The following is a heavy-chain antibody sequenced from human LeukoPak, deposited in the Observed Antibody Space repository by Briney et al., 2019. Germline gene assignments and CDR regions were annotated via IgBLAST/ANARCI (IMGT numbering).Heavy chain of an antibody. CDR2: IRYDGSNK. CDR3: AKDRSYYYYMDV. V-gene: IGHV3-30*02. Sequence: GGSLRLSCAASGFTFSTYGMHWVRQAPGKGLEWVAFIRYDGSNKYYADSVKGRFTISRDNSKNTLYLQMNSLRAEDTAMYYCAKDRSYYYYMDVWGKGTTVTISS. J-gene: IGHJ6*03. CDR1: GFTFSTYG.